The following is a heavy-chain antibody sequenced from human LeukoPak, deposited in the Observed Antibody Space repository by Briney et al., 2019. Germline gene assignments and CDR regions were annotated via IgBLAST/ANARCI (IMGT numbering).Heavy chain of an antibody. J-gene: IGHJ6*03. D-gene: IGHD3-10*01. CDR2: ISAYNGNT. CDR3: STVVRGVIGSHTPARYYYYMDV. Sequence: ASVKVSCKASGYTFTSYGISWVRQAPGQGLEWMGWISAYNGNTNYAQKLQGRVTMTTDTSTSTAYMELRSLRSDDTAVYYCSTVVRGVIGSHTPARYYYYMDVWGKGTTVTISS. CDR1: GYTFTSYG. V-gene: IGHV1-18*01.